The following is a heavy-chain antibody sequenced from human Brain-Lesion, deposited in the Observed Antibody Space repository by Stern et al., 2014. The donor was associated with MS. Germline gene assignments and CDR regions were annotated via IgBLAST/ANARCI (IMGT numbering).Heavy chain of an antibody. Sequence: VQLVESGAEVTKPGASVKASCKTSGYIFTGYYIHWVRQAPGQGLEWMAWINPNTGGTKYAQKFQGRVTMSRDTSISTAYVELSSLTSDDTAVYYCARDQRGITIFGVVTDYYYLGMDVWGQGTTVTVSS. CDR3: ARDQRGITIFGVVTDYYYLGMDV. CDR2: INPNTGGT. V-gene: IGHV1-2*02. J-gene: IGHJ6*02. CDR1: GYIFTGYY. D-gene: IGHD3-3*01.